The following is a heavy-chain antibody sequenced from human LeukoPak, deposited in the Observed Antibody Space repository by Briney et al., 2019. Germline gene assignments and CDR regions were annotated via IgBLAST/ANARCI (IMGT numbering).Heavy chain of an antibody. CDR3: AKVKFDSGKLHYYYGMDV. Sequence: GGSLRLSCAASGFTFSSYGMHWVRQAPGKGLEWVAVISYDGSNKYYADSVKGRFTISRDNSKNTLYLQMNSLRAEDTAVYYCAKVKFDSGKLHYYYGMDVWGQGTTVTVSS. CDR2: ISYDGSNK. V-gene: IGHV3-30*18. CDR1: GFTFSSYG. J-gene: IGHJ6*02. D-gene: IGHD1-26*01.